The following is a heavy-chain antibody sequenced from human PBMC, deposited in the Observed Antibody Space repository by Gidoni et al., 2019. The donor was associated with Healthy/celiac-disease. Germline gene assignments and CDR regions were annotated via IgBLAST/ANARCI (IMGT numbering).Heavy chain of an antibody. CDR3: ARGQWLVEGDDAFDI. J-gene: IGHJ3*02. CDR1: GFTFRSDG. Sequence: QVQLVESGGGVVQPGRSLRLSCAASGFTFRSDGMHWVRQAPGKGLVWVAVISYDGSNKYYADSVKGRFTISRDNSKNTLYLQMNSLRAEDTAVYYCARGQWLVEGDDAFDIWGQGTMVTVSS. CDR2: ISYDGSNK. D-gene: IGHD6-19*01. V-gene: IGHV3-30*03.